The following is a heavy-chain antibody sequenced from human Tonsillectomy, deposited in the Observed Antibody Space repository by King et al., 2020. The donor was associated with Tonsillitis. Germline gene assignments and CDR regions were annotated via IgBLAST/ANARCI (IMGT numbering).Heavy chain of an antibody. CDR2: INPSDDNT. J-gene: IGHJ4*02. CDR3: ARETPDTLYFDY. V-gene: IGHV1-46*01. CDR1: GYTLTTYY. D-gene: IGHD5-18*01. Sequence: QLVQSGAEVKKPGASVKVSCKASGYTLTTYYMHWVRQAPGQGLEWMGMINPSDDNTHYAQKFPGRVTMTRDTSTSTVYMELSSLSFEDTAVYYCARETPDTLYFDYWGQGTLVTVSS.